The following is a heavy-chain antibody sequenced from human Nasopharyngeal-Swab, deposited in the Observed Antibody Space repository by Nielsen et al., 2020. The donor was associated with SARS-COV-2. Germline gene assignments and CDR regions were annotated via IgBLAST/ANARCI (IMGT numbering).Heavy chain of an antibody. D-gene: IGHD3-22*01. V-gene: IGHV3-72*01. CDR2: IRNKANGHTT. J-gene: IGHJ4*02. Sequence: GRSPRLSCLASGSTFSDHYMDWVRQAPGKGLEWVGRIRNKANGHTTQSAASVRYRFTISRDDSKNTLYLQMDSLKIEDTAVYYCSRPYCAIVGCPTSSANGYYDYWGRGTLVTVSS. CDR1: GSTFSDHY. CDR3: SRPYCAIVGCPTSSANGYYDY.